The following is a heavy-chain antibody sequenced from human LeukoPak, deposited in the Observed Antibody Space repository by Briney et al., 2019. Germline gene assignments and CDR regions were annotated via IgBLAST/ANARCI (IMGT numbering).Heavy chain of an antibody. CDR1: GFSLSTSGMC. CDR2: IDWDDDK. J-gene: IGHJ4*02. V-gene: IGHV2-70*11. Sequence: SGPTLVNPTQTLTLTCTFSGFSLSTSGMCVSWIRQPPGKALEWLARIDWDDDKYYSTSLKTRLTISKDTSKNQVVLTMTNMDPVDTATYYCARKGIRPPEPYYFDYWGQGTPVTVSS. D-gene: IGHD1-14*01. CDR3: ARKGIRPPEPYYFDY.